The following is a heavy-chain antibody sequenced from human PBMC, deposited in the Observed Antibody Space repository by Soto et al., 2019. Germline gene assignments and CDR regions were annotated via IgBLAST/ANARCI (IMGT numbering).Heavy chain of an antibody. J-gene: IGHJ4*02. Sequence: QVQLVESGGGVVQPGRSLRLSCAASGFTFRSYGMHWVRQARGKGLEWVAGIWDDGTVKNYADSVKGRFSISRDNSQNTVYLQVNTLRAGDTAVYYCARADCGGQCACDFWGQGTLVSVSS. V-gene: IGHV3-33*01. D-gene: IGHD2-21*01. CDR3: ARADCGGQCACDF. CDR1: GFTFRSYG. CDR2: IWDDGTVK.